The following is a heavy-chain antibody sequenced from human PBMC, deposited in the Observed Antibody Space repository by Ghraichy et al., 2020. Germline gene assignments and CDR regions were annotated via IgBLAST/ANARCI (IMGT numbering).Heavy chain of an antibody. CDR2: ISTSGST. CDR3: ANESRIAAAQLGYYYYGMDV. Sequence: LSLTCTVSGGSISSGSYYLSWIRQPAGKELEWIGRISTSGSTNYNPSLKSRVTISIDTSKNQFSLKLTSVTAADTAMYYCANESRIAAAQLGYYYYGMDVWGQGTTVTVSS. D-gene: IGHD6-13*01. CDR1: GGSISSGSYY. V-gene: IGHV4-61*02. J-gene: IGHJ6*02.